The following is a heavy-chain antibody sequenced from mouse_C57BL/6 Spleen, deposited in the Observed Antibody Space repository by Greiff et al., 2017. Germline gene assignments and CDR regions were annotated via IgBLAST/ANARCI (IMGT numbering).Heavy chain of an antibody. Sequence: QVQLQQPGAELVKPGASVKLSCKASGYTFTSYWMHWVTQRPGQGLEWIGMIHPNSGSTNYNEKFKSKATLTVDKSSSTAYMQLSSLTSEDSAVYYCAREWYGSSVAYWGQGTLVTVSA. CDR1: GYTFTSYW. V-gene: IGHV1-64*01. J-gene: IGHJ3*01. CDR3: AREWYGSSVAY. D-gene: IGHD1-1*01. CDR2: IHPNSGST.